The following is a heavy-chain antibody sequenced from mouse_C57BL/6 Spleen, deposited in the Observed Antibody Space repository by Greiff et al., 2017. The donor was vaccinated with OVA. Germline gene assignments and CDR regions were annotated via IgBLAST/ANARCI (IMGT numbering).Heavy chain of an antibody. D-gene: IGHD1-3*01. V-gene: IGHV1-50*01. Sequence: QVQLQQPGAELVKPGASVKLSCKASGYTFTSYWMQWVKQRPGQGLEWIGESDPSDSYTNYNQKFKGKATVTVDTSSSTAYMQLSSLTSEDSAVYDCARRGLEWSENYCDYWGQGTTLTVSS. J-gene: IGHJ2*01. CDR2: SDPSDSYT. CDR3: ARRGLEWSENYCDY. CDR1: GYTFTSYW.